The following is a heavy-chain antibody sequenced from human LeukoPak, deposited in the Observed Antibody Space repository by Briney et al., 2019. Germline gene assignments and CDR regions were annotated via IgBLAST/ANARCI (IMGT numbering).Heavy chain of an antibody. D-gene: IGHD3-10*02. CDR1: GGSISSGGYY. Sequence: SQTLSLTCTVSGGSISSGGYYWSWIRQHPGKGLEWIGYIYYSGSTYYNPSLKSRVTISVDTSKNQFSLKLSSVTAADTAVYYCARGGGFTMYRSRGNYFDYWGQGTLVTVSS. CDR2: IYYSGST. CDR3: ARGGGFTMYRSRGNYFDY. V-gene: IGHV4-31*03. J-gene: IGHJ4*02.